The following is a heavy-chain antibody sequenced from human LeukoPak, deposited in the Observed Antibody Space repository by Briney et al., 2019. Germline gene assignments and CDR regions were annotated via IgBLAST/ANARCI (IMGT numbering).Heavy chain of an antibody. V-gene: IGHV4-4*07. D-gene: IGHD3-10*01. CDR1: GGSINDYY. Sequence: SETLFLTCTVSGGSINDYYWSWIRQPAGKGLEWIGRIYISGSTYYNPSLKSRVTISVDTSKNQFSLKLSSVTAADTAVYYCARDQGTYYYGSGSYPNWFDPWGQGTLVTVSS. J-gene: IGHJ5*02. CDR3: ARDQGTYYYGSGSYPNWFDP. CDR2: IYISGST.